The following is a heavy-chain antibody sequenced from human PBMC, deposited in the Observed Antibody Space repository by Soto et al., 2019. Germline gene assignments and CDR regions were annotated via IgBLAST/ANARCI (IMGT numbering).Heavy chain of an antibody. CDR3: ARDDCSGGSCYSSYFQH. J-gene: IGHJ1*01. CDR1: GFTFSSYA. V-gene: IGHV3-23*01. CDR2: ISGSGGST. D-gene: IGHD2-15*01. Sequence: EVQLLESGGGLVQPGGSLRLSCAASGFTFSSYAMSWVRQAPGKGLEWVSAISGSGGSTYYADSVKGRFTISRDNSKNTLYLQMNSLRAEDTAVYYCARDDCSGGSCYSSYFQHWGQGTLVTVSS.